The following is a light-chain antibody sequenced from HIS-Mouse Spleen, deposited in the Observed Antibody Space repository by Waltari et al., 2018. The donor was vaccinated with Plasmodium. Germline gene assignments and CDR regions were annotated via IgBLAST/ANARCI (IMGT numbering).Light chain of an antibody. CDR3: QAWDSSTVV. J-gene: IGLJ2*01. V-gene: IGLV3-1*01. CDR1: KLGYKY. CDR2: QDS. Sequence: SYELTQPPSVSVSPGQTARITCSGDKLGYKYACWYQQKPGQSPVLVIYQDSKRPSGIPERFSGSNSGNTATLTIRGTQAMDEADYYCQAWDSSTVVFGGGTKLTVL.